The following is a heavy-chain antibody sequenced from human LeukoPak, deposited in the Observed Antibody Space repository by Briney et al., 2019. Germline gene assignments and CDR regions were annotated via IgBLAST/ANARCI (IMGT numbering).Heavy chain of an antibody. D-gene: IGHD3-3*01. CDR2: ISAYNGNT. CDR1: GHTFTSYG. V-gene: IGHV1-18*01. J-gene: IGHJ4*02. CDR3: ARVEYDFWSGYSTFFDY. Sequence: ASVKVSCKASGHTFTSYGISWVRQAPGQGLEWMGWISAYNGNTNYAQKLQGRVTMTTDTSTSTAYMELRSLRSDDTAVYYCARVEYDFWSGYSTFFDYWGQGTLVTVSS.